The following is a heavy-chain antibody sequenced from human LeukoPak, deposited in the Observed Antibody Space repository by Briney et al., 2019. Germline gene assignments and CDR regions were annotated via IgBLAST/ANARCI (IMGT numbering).Heavy chain of an antibody. CDR1: GGSISSHY. CDR2: IYYSGST. Sequence: SETLSLTCTVSGGSISSHYWSWIRQPPGKGLEWIGYIYYSGSTNYNPSLKSRVTISVDTSKNQFSLKLSSMTAADTAVYYCARGSLYYDILTGYYPLPDFDYWGQGTLVTVSS. V-gene: IGHV4-59*11. J-gene: IGHJ4*02. CDR3: ARGSLYYDILTGYYPLPDFDY. D-gene: IGHD3-9*01.